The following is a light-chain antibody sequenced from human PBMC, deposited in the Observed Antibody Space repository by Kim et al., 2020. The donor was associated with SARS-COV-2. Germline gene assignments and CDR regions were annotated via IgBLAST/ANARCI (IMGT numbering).Light chain of an antibody. Sequence: SASVGDRVTITCRASQSISRWLAWYQQKPGKAPNLLIYKASSLKSGVPSRFSGSGSGTEFTITISSLQPGDFATYYCQQYSSSWTFGQGTKVEIK. CDR2: KAS. CDR3: QQYSSSWT. V-gene: IGKV1-5*03. J-gene: IGKJ1*01. CDR1: QSISRW.